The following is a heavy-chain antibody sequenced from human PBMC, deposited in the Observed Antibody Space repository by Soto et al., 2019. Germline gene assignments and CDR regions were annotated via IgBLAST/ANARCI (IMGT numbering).Heavy chain of an antibody. CDR2: ISYDGSNK. CDR3: ARASLLVDGNYYGMDV. Sequence: GGSLRLSCAASGFTFSSYAMHWVRQAPGKGLEWVAVISYDGSNKYYADSVKGGFTISRDNSKKTLYLPMNSLRAEDTAVYYCARASLLVDGNYYGMDVWGQGTTVTVSS. J-gene: IGHJ6*02. D-gene: IGHD6-6*01. V-gene: IGHV3-30-3*01. CDR1: GFTFSSYA.